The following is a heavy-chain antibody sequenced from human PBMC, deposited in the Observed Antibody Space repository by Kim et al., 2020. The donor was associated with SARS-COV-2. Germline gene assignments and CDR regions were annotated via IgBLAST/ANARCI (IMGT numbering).Heavy chain of an antibody. CDR2: IYTSGST. Sequence: SGTLSLTCTVSGGSISSYYWSWIRQPAGKGLEWIGRIYTSGSTNYNPSLKSRVTMSVDTSKNQFSLKLSSVTAADTAVYYCARDSPPRGWELLSTSYGMDVWGQGTTVTVSS. CDR1: GGSISSYY. V-gene: IGHV4-4*07. CDR3: ARDSPPRGWELLSTSYGMDV. D-gene: IGHD1-26*01. J-gene: IGHJ6*02.